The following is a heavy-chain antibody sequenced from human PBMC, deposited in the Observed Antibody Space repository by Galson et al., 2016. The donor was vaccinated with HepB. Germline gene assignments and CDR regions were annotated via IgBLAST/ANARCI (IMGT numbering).Heavy chain of an antibody. CDR2: ITGSGGRS. CDR1: GFTFSSYA. CDR3: AITTLDYLDH. V-gene: IGHV3-23*01. J-gene: IGHJ4*02. Sequence: SLRLSCAVSGFTFSSYAMSWFRQAPGKGLEWVSSITGSGGRSDFADSVKGRFTISRDNSKNTLFLHMNSLRAEDTAVYYCAITTLDYLDHWGQGALVSVSS. D-gene: IGHD1/OR15-1a*01.